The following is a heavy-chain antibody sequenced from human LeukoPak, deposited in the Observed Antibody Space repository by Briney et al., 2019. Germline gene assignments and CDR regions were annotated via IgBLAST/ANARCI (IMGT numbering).Heavy chain of an antibody. Sequence: PSQTLSLTCTVSGASISSGSYYWSWIRQPAGKGLEWIGRIYTTGSTNHNPSLKSRVTISLDMSKNQFSLKLSSVTAADTAVYYCARKQWVEYYFESWGQGTLVTVPS. CDR3: ARKQWVEYYFES. J-gene: IGHJ4*02. CDR1: GASISSGSYY. V-gene: IGHV4-61*02. CDR2: IYTTGST. D-gene: IGHD6-19*01.